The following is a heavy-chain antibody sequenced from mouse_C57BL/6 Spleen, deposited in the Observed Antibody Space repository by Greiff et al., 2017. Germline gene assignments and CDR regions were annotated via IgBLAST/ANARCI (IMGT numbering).Heavy chain of an antibody. Sequence: VQLQQSGPELVKPGASVKISCKASGYSFTGYYMNWVKQSPEKSLEWIGEINPSTGGTTYNQKFKAKATLTVDKSSSTAYMQLKSLTSEDSAVYYCARLYYSNYDFDYWGQAPLSQSPQ. CDR1: GYSFTGYY. D-gene: IGHD2-5*01. V-gene: IGHV1-42*01. CDR3: ARLYYSNYDFDY. J-gene: IGHJ2*01. CDR2: INPSTGGT.